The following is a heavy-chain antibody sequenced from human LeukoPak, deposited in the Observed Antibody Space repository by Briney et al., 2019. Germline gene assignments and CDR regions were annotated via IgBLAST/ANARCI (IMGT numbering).Heavy chain of an antibody. J-gene: IGHJ3*01. V-gene: IGHV1-2*02. D-gene: IGHD3-16*01. CDR3: ARERPGGVDDSFDL. Sequence: GASVKVSCKASGYTFTGYYMHWVRQAPGQGLEWMGWINPNSGGTNYAQKFQGRVNMTRDKIISTAYMEVTSLRSDDTAVYYCARERPGGVDDSFDLWGQGTMVTVSS. CDR1: GYTFTGYY. CDR2: INPNSGGT.